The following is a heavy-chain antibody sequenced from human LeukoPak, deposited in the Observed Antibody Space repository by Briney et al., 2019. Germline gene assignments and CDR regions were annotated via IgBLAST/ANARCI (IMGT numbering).Heavy chain of an antibody. Sequence: KAGGSLRLSCAASGFTFSSYSMNWVRQAPGKGLEWVSSISSSSSYIYYADSVKGRFTISRDNAKNSLYLQMNSLRAEDTAVYYCARGPYGDYASDYWGQGTLVTVSS. J-gene: IGHJ4*02. CDR1: GFTFSSYS. CDR2: ISSSSSYI. V-gene: IGHV3-21*01. D-gene: IGHD4-17*01. CDR3: ARGPYGDYASDY.